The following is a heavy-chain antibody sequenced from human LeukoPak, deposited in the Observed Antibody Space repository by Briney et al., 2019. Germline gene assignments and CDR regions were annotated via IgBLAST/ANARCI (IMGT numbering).Heavy chain of an antibody. CDR2: IIPILGIA. V-gene: IGHV1-69*02. Sequence: SVKVSCKASGYTFTRYHINWVRQAPGQGLEWMGRIIPILGIANYAQKFQGRVTITADKSTSTAYMELSSLRSEDTAVYYCAAYYYDSSGSFDYWGQGTLVTVSS. J-gene: IGHJ4*02. D-gene: IGHD3-22*01. CDR1: GYTFTRYH. CDR3: AAYYYDSSGSFDY.